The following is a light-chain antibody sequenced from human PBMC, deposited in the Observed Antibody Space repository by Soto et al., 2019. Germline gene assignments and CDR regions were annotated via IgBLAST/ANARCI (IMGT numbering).Light chain of an antibody. V-gene: IGLV2-14*01. Sequence: QSALTQPASVSGSPGQSITISCTGTGSDVGAYDYVSWYQQHPGKAPKLIIYDVSSRPSGVSNRLSGSKSGNTASLTISGLQSDAEADYYCRSYTITITLYVFGTGTQLTVL. CDR2: DVS. J-gene: IGLJ1*01. CDR1: GSDVGAYDY. CDR3: RSYTITITLYV.